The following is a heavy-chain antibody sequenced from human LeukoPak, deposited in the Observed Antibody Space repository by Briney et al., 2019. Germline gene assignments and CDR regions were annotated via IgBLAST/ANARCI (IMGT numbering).Heavy chain of an antibody. V-gene: IGHV4-59*01. Sequence: PSETLSLTCTVSGGSISSYYWSWIRQPPGKGLEWIGYIYYSGSTNYNPSLKSPVTISVDTSKNQFSLKLSSVTAADTAVYYCARSPSYGDSLDYWGQGTLVTVSS. CDR3: ARSPSYGDSLDY. CDR2: IYYSGST. D-gene: IGHD4-17*01. CDR1: GGSISSYY. J-gene: IGHJ4*02.